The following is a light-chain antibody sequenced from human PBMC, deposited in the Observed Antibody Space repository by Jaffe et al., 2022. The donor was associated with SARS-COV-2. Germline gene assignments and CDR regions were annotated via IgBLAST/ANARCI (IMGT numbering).Light chain of an antibody. CDR2: LGS. CDR1: QSLLHGYGYRY. CDR3: MQALQIP. J-gene: IGKJ4*01. Sequence: DIVMTQSPLSLPVAPGEPASISCRPSQSLLHGYGYRYLNCYLQKSGQSPQVLVYLGSDRASGVPDRISGSGSGTDCTLKISRVEAEDVGVSDCMQALQIPFGGGTKVEIK. V-gene: IGKV2-28*01.